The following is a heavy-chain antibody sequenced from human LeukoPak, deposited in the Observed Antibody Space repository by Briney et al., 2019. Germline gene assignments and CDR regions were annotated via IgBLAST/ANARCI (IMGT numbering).Heavy chain of an antibody. Sequence: GGSLRLSCAASGFTVSSNYMNWVRQAPGKGLEWVSVIYSGGSTYYADSVKGRFTISRDNSKNTLYLQMNSPRVEDTAVYYCARDRPVDYWGQGTLVTVSS. CDR3: ARDRPVDY. CDR1: GFTVSSNY. V-gene: IGHV3-66*01. J-gene: IGHJ4*02. CDR2: IYSGGST.